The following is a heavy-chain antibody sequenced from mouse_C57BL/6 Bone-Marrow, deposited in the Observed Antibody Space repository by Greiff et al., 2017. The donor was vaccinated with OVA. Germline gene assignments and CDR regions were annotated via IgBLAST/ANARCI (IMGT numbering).Heavy chain of an antibody. J-gene: IGHJ1*03. CDR1: GFPITSGYY. CDR2: ITHSGET. CDR3: AGDSGGHWYFDV. D-gene: IGHD1-1*02. Sequence: VQLQESGPGLVKPSQSLFLTCSITGFPITSGYYWILIRQSPGKPLEWMGYITHSGETFYNPSLQSPISITRETSKNQFFLQLNSVTTEDTAMYYCAGDSGGHWYFDVWGTGTTVTVSS. V-gene: IGHV12-3*01.